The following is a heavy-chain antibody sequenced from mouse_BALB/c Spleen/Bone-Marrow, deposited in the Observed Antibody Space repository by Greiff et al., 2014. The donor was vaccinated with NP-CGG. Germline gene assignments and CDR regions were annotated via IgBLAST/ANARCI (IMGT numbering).Heavy chain of an antibody. CDR3: VRDSSGYFDY. D-gene: IGHD3-1*01. Sequence: EVMLVESGGGLVKPGGSLKLSCAASGFTFSWYATSWVRQSPEKRLEWVAEISSAGSLTYYPDTVTGRFTISRDNAKNTLYLEMSSLRSEDTAMYYCVRDSSGYFDYWGQGTTLTVSS. CDR2: ISSAGSLT. V-gene: IGHV5-9-4*01. CDR1: GFTFSWYA. J-gene: IGHJ2*01.